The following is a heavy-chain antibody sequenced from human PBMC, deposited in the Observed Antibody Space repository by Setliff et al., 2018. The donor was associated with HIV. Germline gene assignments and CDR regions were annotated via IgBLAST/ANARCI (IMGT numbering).Heavy chain of an antibody. V-gene: IGHV3-7*03. D-gene: IGHD3-16*01. CDR3: ANLWELGA. CDR2: IKQDGSEI. CDR1: GFTFSNYW. J-gene: IGHJ3*01. Sequence: PGGSLRLSCAASGFTFSNYWMDWVRQAPGKGLEWVATIKQDGSEIYYMDSVKGRFTISRDNARTSLYLEMSSLRDEDTAVYLCANLWELGAWGLGTMVTVSS.